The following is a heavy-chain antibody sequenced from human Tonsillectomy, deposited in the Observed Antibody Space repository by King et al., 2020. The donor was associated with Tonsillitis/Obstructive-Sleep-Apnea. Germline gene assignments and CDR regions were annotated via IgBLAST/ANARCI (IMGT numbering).Heavy chain of an antibody. CDR1: GGTFSNYG. Sequence: QLVQSGAEVKKPGSSVKVSCKASGGTFSNYGISWVRQAPGQGLEWMARIIPILGIANYAQRFQGRVTIIADKSTSIAYMELSSLRSEDTAVYYCARGVKYDLSRGYSMDVWGKGTTVTVSS. CDR2: IIPILGIA. J-gene: IGHJ6*03. V-gene: IGHV1-69*04. CDR3: ARGVKYDLSRGYSMDV. D-gene: IGHD1-1*01.